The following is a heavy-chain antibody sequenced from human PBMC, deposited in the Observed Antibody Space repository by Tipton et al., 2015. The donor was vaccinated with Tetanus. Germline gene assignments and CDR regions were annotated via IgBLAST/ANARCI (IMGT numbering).Heavy chain of an antibody. V-gene: IGHV3-23*01. CDR3: ASLPKHWLAPRGAP. D-gene: IGHD6-19*01. CDR2: ISGSGDYT. CDR1: GFTFSTFG. Sequence: SLRLSCAASGFTFSTFGVHWVRQAPGKGLEWVSTISGSGDYTYYADSVKGQFTISRDNSKNTLSLQMNSLRDEDTAIYYCASLPKHWLAPRGAPWGQGTLVTVSS. J-gene: IGHJ5*02.